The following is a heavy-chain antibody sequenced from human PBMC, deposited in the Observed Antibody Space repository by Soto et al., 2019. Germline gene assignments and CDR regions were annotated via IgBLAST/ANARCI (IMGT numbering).Heavy chain of an antibody. V-gene: IGHV3-21*01. Sequence: PGGSLRLSCAASGFTFSSYSMNCVRQAPWKGLEWVSSISSSSSYIYYADSVKGRFTISRDNAKNSLYLQMNSLRAEDTAVYYCAREREYYYYGMEVWAQGTTVTVSS. J-gene: IGHJ6*02. CDR2: ISSSSSYI. CDR3: AREREYYYYGMEV. CDR1: GFTFSSYS.